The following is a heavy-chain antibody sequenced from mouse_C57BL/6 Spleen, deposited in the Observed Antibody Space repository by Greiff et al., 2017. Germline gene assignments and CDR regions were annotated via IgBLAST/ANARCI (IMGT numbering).Heavy chain of an antibody. CDR2: ISSGSSTI. CDR1: GFTFSDYG. J-gene: IGHJ3*01. CDR3: ARTYSNVVQAWFAD. Sequence: EVQGVESGGGLVKPGGSLKLSCAASGFTFSDYGMHWVRQAPEKGLEWVAYISSGSSTIYYADTVKGRFTISRDNAKNTLFLQMTSLRSEDTAMYYCARTYSNVVQAWFADWGQGTRVTVSA. V-gene: IGHV5-17*01. D-gene: IGHD2-5*01.